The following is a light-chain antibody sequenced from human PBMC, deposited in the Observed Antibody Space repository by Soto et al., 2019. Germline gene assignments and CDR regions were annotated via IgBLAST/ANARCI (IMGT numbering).Light chain of an antibody. J-gene: IGLJ3*02. CDR1: SGHSSYA. V-gene: IGLV4-69*01. Sequence: QPVLTQSPSASASLGASVKLTCTLSSGHSSYAIAWHQQQPEKAPRYLMKLNSDGSHSKGDGIPDRFSGSSSGAERYLTISSLQSEDEADYYCQTWGTGIHGVFGGGTKVTVL. CDR2: LNSDGSH. CDR3: QTWGTGIHGV.